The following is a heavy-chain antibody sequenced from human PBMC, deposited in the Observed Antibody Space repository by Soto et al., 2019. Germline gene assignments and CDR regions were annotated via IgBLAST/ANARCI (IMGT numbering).Heavy chain of an antibody. V-gene: IGHV3-30-3*01. CDR2: ISSDGNHK. Sequence: QVKLVESGGGVVQPGRSLRLSCAASGFNVSAYTMHWVRQAPGKGLEWVAVISSDGNHKYYTDSVKGRFTISRDTSTNTLYLQMNSLSAEDTAVYYCARWAQTLFDYWGQGALVTVSS. J-gene: IGHJ4*02. CDR1: GFNVSAYT. CDR3: ARWAQTLFDY.